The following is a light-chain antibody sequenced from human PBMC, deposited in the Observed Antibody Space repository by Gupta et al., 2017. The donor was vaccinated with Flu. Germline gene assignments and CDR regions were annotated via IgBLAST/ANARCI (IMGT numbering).Light chain of an antibody. J-gene: IGLJ1*01. V-gene: IGLV4-69*01. CDR2: IGGDGRL. CDR1: SGHSNYA. CDR3: QTWGTGIRV. Sequence: QLVLTQSPSASASLGASVKPTCTLSSGHSNYAIAWHQQQPEKGPRYLMKIGGDGRLTKGDGIPDRFSGSTSGAERYLTISSLQSEDEADYFCQTWGTGIRVFGSATRVTVL.